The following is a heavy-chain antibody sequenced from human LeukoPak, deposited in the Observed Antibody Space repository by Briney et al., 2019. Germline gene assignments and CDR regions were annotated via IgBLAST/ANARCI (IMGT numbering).Heavy chain of an antibody. D-gene: IGHD3-3*01. CDR2: FDPEDGET. J-gene: IGHJ4*02. V-gene: IGHV1-24*01. CDR3: ATGRFLEWFGGGFDY. Sequence: ASVKLSCKVSGYTLTELSMHCVRQAPGKGHEWMGGFDPEDGETIYAQKFQGRVTMTEDTSTDTAYMELSSLRSEDTAVYYCATGRFLEWFGGGFDYWGQGTLVTVSS. CDR1: GYTLTELS.